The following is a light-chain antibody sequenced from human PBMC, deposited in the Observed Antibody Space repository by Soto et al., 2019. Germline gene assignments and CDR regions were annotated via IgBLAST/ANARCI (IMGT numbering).Light chain of an antibody. J-gene: IGKJ3*01. CDR3: QQYYSYLPYT. Sequence: AIRMTQSPSSLSASTGDRVTITCRASQGISSYLAWYQQKPGKAPKLLIYAASTLQSGVPSRFSGSGSGTDFTLTISCLQSEDFATYYCQQYYSYLPYTFGPGTKVDLE. CDR1: QGISSY. V-gene: IGKV1-8*01. CDR2: AAS.